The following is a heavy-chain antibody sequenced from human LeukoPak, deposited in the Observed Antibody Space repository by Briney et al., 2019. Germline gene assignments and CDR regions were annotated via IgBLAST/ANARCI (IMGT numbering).Heavy chain of an antibody. CDR1: GFSFGDYT. Sequence: PGGSLRLSCAASGFSFGDYTMHWVRQAPGKGLEWVSLISGDGGSTFYADSVKGRFTISRDNSKNSLYLQMNSLRSDDTALYYCASESESSGWYDYWGQGTLVTVSS. V-gene: IGHV3-43*02. CDR3: ASESESSGWYDY. D-gene: IGHD6-19*01. CDR2: ISGDGGST. J-gene: IGHJ4*02.